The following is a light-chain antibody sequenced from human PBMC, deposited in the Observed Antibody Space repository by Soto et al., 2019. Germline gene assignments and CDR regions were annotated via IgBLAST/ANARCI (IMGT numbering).Light chain of an antibody. Sequence: AIQMTQSPSSLSASIGDRVTITCRASQDIRNELGWYQQKPGKAPKVLISAASSLEDGVPSRFSGSGSGTDFTLTISSLRPEDFATYICVHDYNYPRTVGQGTKVESK. J-gene: IGKJ1*01. V-gene: IGKV1-6*01. CDR2: AAS. CDR1: QDIRNE. CDR3: VHDYNYPRT.